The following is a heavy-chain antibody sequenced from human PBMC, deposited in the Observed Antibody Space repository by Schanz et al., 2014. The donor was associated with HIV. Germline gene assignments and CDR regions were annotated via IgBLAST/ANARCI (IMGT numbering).Heavy chain of an antibody. J-gene: IGHJ4*02. CDR3: TKDRTWNYYDSSGYPYYFDY. D-gene: IGHD3-22*01. CDR2: MGYDESHK. CDR1: GFTFSSSG. V-gene: IGHV3-33*06. Sequence: QVQLVESGGGGVQPGRSLRLSCTASGFTFSSSGMHWVRQAPGKGLEWVAAMGYDESHKGYADSVKGRFTISRDNSKNTLYLQMNSLRAEDTAVYYCTKDRTWNYYDSSGYPYYFDYWGQGTLVTVSS.